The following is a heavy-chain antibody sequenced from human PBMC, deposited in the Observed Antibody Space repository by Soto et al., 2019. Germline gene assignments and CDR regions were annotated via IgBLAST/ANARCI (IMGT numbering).Heavy chain of an antibody. Sequence: SETLSLTCAVSAGSISTTNWYVWVRQPPGMGLEWIGEIYHTGTTTYNPSLKSRVTMSVDTSKNQFSLRLSFVTAADTAVYYCATSSGSAYGLDVWGPGATVTVS. CDR2: IYHTGTT. CDR1: AGSISTTNW. CDR3: ATSSGSAYGLDV. D-gene: IGHD3-10*01. V-gene: IGHV4-4*02. J-gene: IGHJ6*02.